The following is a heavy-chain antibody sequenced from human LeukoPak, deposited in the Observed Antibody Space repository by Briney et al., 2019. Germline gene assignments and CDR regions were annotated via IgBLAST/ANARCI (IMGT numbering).Heavy chain of an antibody. CDR3: ARDGTVVRGSFYPYYYYGMDV. Sequence: GGSLRLSCAASGFTFSDYYMSCIRQAPGKGLEWVSYISSSGSTIYYADSVKGRFTISRDNAKNSLYLQMNSLRAEDTAVYYCARDGTVVRGSFYPYYYYGMDVWGQGTTVTVSS. V-gene: IGHV3-11*01. CDR2: ISSSGSTI. J-gene: IGHJ6*02. D-gene: IGHD3-10*01. CDR1: GFTFSDYY.